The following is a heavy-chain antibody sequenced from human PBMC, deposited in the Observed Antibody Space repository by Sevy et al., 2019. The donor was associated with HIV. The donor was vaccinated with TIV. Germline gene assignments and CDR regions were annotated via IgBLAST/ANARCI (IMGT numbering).Heavy chain of an antibody. CDR1: GGSMNLYY. CDR2: IYYSGST. CDR3: ARVGFNWNDVDY. V-gene: IGHV4-59*01. D-gene: IGHD1-20*01. Sequence: SETLSLTCSVSGGSMNLYYWSWIRQPPGKELEWIGFIYYSGSTNYTPSLKSRVTISVDTSENQFSLKLSSVTAADTAVYYCARVGFNWNDVDYWGQGTLVTVSS. J-gene: IGHJ4*02.